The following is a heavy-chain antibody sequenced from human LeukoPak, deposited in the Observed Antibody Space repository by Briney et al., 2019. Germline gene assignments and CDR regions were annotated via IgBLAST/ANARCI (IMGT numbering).Heavy chain of an antibody. CDR1: GGTFSSYA. CDR2: IIPIFGTA. D-gene: IGHD3-9*01. Sequence: GASVKVSCKASGGTFSSYAISWVRQAPGQGLEWMGGIIPIFGTANYAQKFQGRVTITADKSTSTAYMELSSLRSEDTAVYYCAREAYYDILTGYYYFDYWGQGTLVTVSS. V-gene: IGHV1-69*06. CDR3: AREAYYDILTGYYYFDY. J-gene: IGHJ4*02.